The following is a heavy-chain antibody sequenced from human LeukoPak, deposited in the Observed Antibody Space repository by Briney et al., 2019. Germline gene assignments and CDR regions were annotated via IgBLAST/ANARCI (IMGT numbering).Heavy chain of an antibody. Sequence: ASVKVSCKASGYTFTSYGISWVRQAPGQGLEWKGWISAYNGNTNYAQKLQGRVTMTTDTSTSTAYMELRSLRSEDTAVYYCARDGRATSGHDAFDIWGQGTMVTVSS. V-gene: IGHV1-18*01. CDR1: GYTFTSYG. CDR2: ISAYNGNT. CDR3: ARDGRATSGHDAFDI. J-gene: IGHJ3*02. D-gene: IGHD1-26*01.